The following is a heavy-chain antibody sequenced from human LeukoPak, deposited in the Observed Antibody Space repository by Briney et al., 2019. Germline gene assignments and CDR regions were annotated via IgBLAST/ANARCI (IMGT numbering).Heavy chain of an antibody. CDR3: AKVKFSSGSLLDY. CDR2: ISGSGGST. Sequence: GGSLRPSCAASGFTFSSYAMSWVRQAPGKGLEWVSAISGSGGSTYYADSVKGRFTISRDNSKNTLYLQMNSLRAEDTAVYYCAKVKFSSGSLLDYWGQGTLVTVSS. D-gene: IGHD3-10*01. V-gene: IGHV3-23*01. J-gene: IGHJ4*02. CDR1: GFTFSSYA.